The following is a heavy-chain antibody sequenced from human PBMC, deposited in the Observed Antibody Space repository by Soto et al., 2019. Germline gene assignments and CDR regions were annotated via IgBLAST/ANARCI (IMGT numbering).Heavy chain of an antibody. CDR3: ASAGGLGAVAADY. J-gene: IGHJ4*02. Sequence: QLQLQESGSGLVKPSQTLSLTCAVSGGSISSGGYSWSWIRQPPGKGLEWIGYIYHSGSTYYNPYIKSRVTISVDRSKNQFSLKLSSVTAADTAVYYCASAGGLGAVAADYWGQGTLVTVSS. CDR2: IYHSGST. D-gene: IGHD6-19*01. V-gene: IGHV4-30-2*01. CDR1: GGSISSGGYS.